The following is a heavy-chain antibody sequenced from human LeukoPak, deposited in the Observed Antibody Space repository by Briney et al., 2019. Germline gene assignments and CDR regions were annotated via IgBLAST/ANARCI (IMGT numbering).Heavy chain of an antibody. Sequence: GGSLRLSCAASGFTFSSYSMNWVRQAPGKGLEWVSSISGSGSYIYYADSVKGRFTISRDNAKNSLYLQMNSLRAEDTAVYYCAKSSYEYYFDYWGQGTLVTVSS. CDR2: ISGSGSYI. CDR3: AKSSYEYYFDY. J-gene: IGHJ4*02. CDR1: GFTFSSYS. V-gene: IGHV3-21*01. D-gene: IGHD5-18*01.